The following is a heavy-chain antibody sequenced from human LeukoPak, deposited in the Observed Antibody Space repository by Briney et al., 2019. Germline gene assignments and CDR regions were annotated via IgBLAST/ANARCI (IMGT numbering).Heavy chain of an antibody. CDR1: GFTFSSYA. CDR2: ISGSGGST. V-gene: IGHV3-23*01. CDR3: AKEVDYYDSSGYYEYFQH. J-gene: IGHJ1*01. D-gene: IGHD3-22*01. Sequence: GASLRLSCAASGFTFSSYAMSWVRQAPGKGLEWVSAISGSGGSTYYADSVKGRFTISGDNSKNTLYLQMNSLRAEDTAVYYCAKEVDYYDSSGYYEYFQHWGQGTLVTVSS.